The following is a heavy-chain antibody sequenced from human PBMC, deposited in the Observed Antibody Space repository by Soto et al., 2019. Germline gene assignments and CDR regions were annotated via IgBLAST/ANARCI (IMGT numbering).Heavy chain of an antibody. CDR1: GFTFSSYW. CDR3: VGSNSFPVY. D-gene: IGHD2-2*01. V-gene: IGHV3-74*01. Sequence: GGSLRLSCAASGFTFSSYWMHWVRQAPGKGLVWVSRINTDGSSTNYADSVKGRFTISRDNAKNTLYLQMNSLRAEDTAVYYCVGSNSFPVYWGQGTLVTVSS. CDR2: INTDGSST. J-gene: IGHJ4*02.